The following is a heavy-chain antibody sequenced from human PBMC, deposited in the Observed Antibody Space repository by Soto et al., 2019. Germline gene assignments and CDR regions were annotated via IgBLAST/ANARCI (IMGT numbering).Heavy chain of an antibody. CDR3: ARARLWFGELTYFDY. CDR2: IYYSGST. Sequence: PSETLSLTCTVSGGSISSFYWSWIRQPPGKGLEWIGYIYYSGSTNYNPSLKSRVTISVDTSKNQFSLKLSSVTAADTAVYYCARARLWFGELTYFDYWGQGTLVTVSS. CDR1: GGSISSFY. D-gene: IGHD3-10*01. J-gene: IGHJ4*02. V-gene: IGHV4-59*01.